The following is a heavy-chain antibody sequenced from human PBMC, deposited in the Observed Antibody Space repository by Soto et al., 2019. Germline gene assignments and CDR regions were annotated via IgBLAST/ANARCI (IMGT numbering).Heavy chain of an antibody. CDR3: ARLAPIAAADGMDV. J-gene: IGHJ6*02. CDR1: GYSISSGYY. V-gene: IGHV4-38-2*01. D-gene: IGHD6-13*01. Sequence: LSLTCAVSGYSISSGYYWGWIRQSPGKGLEWIGSIYHSGSTYYNPSLKSRVIISVDTSKNQFSLKLSSVTAADTAVYYCARLAPIAAADGMDVWGQGTTVTVSS. CDR2: IYHSGST.